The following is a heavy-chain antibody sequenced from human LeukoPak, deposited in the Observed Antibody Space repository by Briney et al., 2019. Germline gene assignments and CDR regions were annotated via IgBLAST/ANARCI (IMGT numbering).Heavy chain of an antibody. J-gene: IGHJ4*02. Sequence: GGSLRLSCAASGFTFSSYGMHWVRQAPGKGLEWVAFIRYDGSNKYYADSVKGRFTISRDNSKNTLYLQMNSLRAEDTAVYYCAKDSGCRGGDCYSYFDYWGQGTLVTVSS. CDR1: GFTFSSYG. V-gene: IGHV3-30*02. CDR3: AKDSGCRGGDCYSYFDY. D-gene: IGHD2-21*01. CDR2: IRYDGSNK.